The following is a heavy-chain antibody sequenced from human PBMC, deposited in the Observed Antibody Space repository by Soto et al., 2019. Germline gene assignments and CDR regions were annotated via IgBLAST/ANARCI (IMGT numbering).Heavy chain of an antibody. V-gene: IGHV1-69*02. Sequence: QVQLVQSGAEVKKPGSSVKVSCKASGGTFSSYTISWVRQAPGQGLEWMGRIIPILGIANYAQKFQGRVTITADNATSTAYMELSSLRSEDTAVYYCASRIAVALDYWGQGTLVTVSS. CDR2: IIPILGIA. CDR1: GGTFSSYT. CDR3: ASRIAVALDY. J-gene: IGHJ4*02. D-gene: IGHD6-19*01.